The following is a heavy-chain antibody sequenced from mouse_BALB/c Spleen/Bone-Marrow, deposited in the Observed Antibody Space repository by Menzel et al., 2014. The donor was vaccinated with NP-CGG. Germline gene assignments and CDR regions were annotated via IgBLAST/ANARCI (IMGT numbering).Heavy chain of an antibody. D-gene: IGHD1-1*01. V-gene: IGHV1S137*01. CDR1: GYTFTDYA. CDR2: ISTYYGDA. CDR3: ARDGSSRGYFDV. J-gene: IGHJ1*01. Sequence: VMLVESGAELVRPGVSVKISCKGSGYTFTDYAMHWVKQSHAKSLEWIGVISTYYGDASYTQKFKGKSTMTVDKSSSSAYMELARLTSEDSAIYYCARDGSSRGYFDVWGAGTTLTVSS.